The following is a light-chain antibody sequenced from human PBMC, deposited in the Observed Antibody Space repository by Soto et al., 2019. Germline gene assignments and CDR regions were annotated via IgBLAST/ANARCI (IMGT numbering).Light chain of an antibody. CDR2: DND. CDR1: SSNIGHNY. CDR3: GTWDSSLSVGV. Sequence: QSVLTQPPSVSAAPGQTVTISCSGSSSNIGHNYVCWYQQFPGTAPKLLIYDNDKRPSGIPDRFSGSKSGTSATLDINGLQTGDEADYYCGTWDSSLSVGVFGGGTKLTVL. V-gene: IGLV1-51*01. J-gene: IGLJ2*01.